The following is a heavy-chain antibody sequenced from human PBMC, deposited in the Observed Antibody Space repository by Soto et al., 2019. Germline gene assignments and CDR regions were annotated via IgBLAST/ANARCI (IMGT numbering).Heavy chain of an antibody. CDR2: ISGSGGST. J-gene: IGHJ4*02. V-gene: IGHV3-23*01. CDR3: AKGGSSGWLRGAFDY. CDR1: GFTFSSYA. Sequence: GGSLRLSCAASGFTFSSYAMSWVRQAPGKGLEWVSAISGSGGSTYYADSVKGRFTISRDNSKNTLYLQMNSLRAEDTAVYYCAKGGSSGWLRGAFDYWGQGTLVTVSS. D-gene: IGHD6-19*01.